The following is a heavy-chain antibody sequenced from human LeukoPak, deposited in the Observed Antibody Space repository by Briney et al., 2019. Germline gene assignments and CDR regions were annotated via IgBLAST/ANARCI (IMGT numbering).Heavy chain of an antibody. Sequence: SETLSLTCTVFGGSISSSSYFWGWIRQPAGKGLEWIGSISHSGSTNYNPSLKSRVTISVDTSKNQFSLKLSSVTAADTAVYYCARVKGVVTAILDYWGQGTLVTVSS. CDR2: ISHSGST. D-gene: IGHD2-21*02. CDR3: ARVKGVVTAILDY. CDR1: GGSISSSSYF. V-gene: IGHV4-39*07. J-gene: IGHJ4*02.